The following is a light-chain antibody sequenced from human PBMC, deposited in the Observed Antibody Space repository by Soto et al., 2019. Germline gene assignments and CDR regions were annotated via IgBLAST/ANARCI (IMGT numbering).Light chain of an antibody. J-gene: IGLJ1*01. Sequence: QLVLTQPASVSGSPGQSITISCTGTSSDVGAYNFVSWYRQHPGKAPKLIIYNVSDRPSGVSNRFSGSKSANTASLTISGLQAEDEADYYCTSSTSRGTYVFGTGTKLTVL. V-gene: IGLV2-14*03. CDR3: TSSTSRGTYV. CDR1: SSDVGAYNF. CDR2: NVS.